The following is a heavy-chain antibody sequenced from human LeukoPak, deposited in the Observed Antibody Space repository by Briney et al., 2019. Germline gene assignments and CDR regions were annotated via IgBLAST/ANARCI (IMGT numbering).Heavy chain of an antibody. V-gene: IGHV5-51*01. CDR1: GYTFGRYC. CDR3: ARLWWGRSWTQGYFDY. CDR2: IYPDDSEI. J-gene: IGHJ4*02. Sequence: GESLKISCNTSGYTFGRYCIAWVRQMPGKGLEWMGFIYPDDSEIRYSPSFQGQVTISADKSINTAYLQWNSLKASDTAMYYCARLWWGRSWTQGYFDYWGQGTLVTVSS. D-gene: IGHD6-13*01.